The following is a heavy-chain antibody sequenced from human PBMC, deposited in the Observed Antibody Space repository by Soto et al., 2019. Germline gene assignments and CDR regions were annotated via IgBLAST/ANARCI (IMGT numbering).Heavy chain of an antibody. CDR1: GLKLTAYG. J-gene: IGHJ4*02. V-gene: IGHV3-33*01. D-gene: IGHD3-22*01. Sequence: QVQLVESGGGVVQPGRSLRLSCVASGLKLTAYGLNWVRKTPGKGLGWVAISWFDGSIAYYAESVKGRFTISRDDSRNTVYLHMNSLRGEDTAMYYCARDGARIDSSGKFDYWGQGTQVTVSS. CDR3: ARDGARIDSSGKFDY. CDR2: SWFDGSIA.